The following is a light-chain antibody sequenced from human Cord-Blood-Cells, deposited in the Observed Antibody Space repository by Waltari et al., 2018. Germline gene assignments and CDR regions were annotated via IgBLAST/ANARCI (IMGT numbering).Light chain of an antibody. CDR2: KVS. Sequence: DVVMTQSPLSLPVTLGQPASISCRSSQSLVHSDGNTYLNWFQQRPGQSPRRLIYKVSNRDSGVPDRFSGSGSGTDFTLKISRVEAEDVGVYYCMQGTHSPPETFGQGTKLEIK. V-gene: IGKV2-30*02. CDR1: QSLVHSDGNTY. CDR3: MQGTHSPPET. J-gene: IGKJ2*01.